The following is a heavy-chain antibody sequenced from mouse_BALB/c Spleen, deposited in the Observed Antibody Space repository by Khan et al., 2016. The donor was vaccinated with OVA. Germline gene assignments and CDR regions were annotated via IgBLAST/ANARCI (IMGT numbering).Heavy chain of an antibody. Sequence: EVQLQESGGGLVRPGGSLKLSCAASGFSFSSYSMSWVRQTPEKRLEWVATISTGGSYTYYPDSVKGRFTISRDNAKNTLYLQMSRLKSEDTAMYYCTRHRGYYGSNRYFDYWGQGTTLTVSS. CDR1: GFSFSSYS. D-gene: IGHD1-1*01. J-gene: IGHJ2*01. V-gene: IGHV5-6-4*01. CDR2: ISTGGSYT. CDR3: TRHRGYYGSNRYFDY.